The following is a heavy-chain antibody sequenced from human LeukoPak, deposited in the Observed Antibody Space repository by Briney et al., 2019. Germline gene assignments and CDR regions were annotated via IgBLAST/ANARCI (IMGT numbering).Heavy chain of an antibody. CDR1: GGSISSGDYY. CDR2: IYYSGST. D-gene: IGHD3-9*01. V-gene: IGHV4-30-4*01. CDR3: ARDRPIRSYYNILTGYLTDAFDI. Sequence: SETLSLTCTVSGGSISSGDYYWSWIRQPPGKGLEWIGNIYYSGSTYYNPSLKSRVTISVDTSKNQFSLKLSSVTAADTAVYYCARDRPIRSYYNILTGYLTDAFDIWGQGIMVTVSS. J-gene: IGHJ3*02.